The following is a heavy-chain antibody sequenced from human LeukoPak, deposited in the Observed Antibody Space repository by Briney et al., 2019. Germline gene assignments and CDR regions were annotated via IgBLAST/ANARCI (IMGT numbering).Heavy chain of an antibody. CDR1: GFTFSSYW. CDR2: IKQDGSEK. J-gene: IGHJ5*02. Sequence: PGGSLRLSCAASGFTFSSYWMSWVRQAPGKGLEWVANIKQDGSEKDYVDSVRGRFTISRDNAKNSLYLQMNSLRAEDTAVYYCARDPRVGYCSSSTCQGGYNYFDPWGQGTLVTVTS. V-gene: IGHV3-7*01. CDR3: ARDPRVGYCSSSTCQGGYNYFDP. D-gene: IGHD2-2*01.